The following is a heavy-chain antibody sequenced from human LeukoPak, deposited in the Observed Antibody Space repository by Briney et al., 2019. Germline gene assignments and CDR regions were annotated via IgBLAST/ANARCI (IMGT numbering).Heavy chain of an antibody. CDR3: AKEGRSLQTY. D-gene: IGHD5-24*01. J-gene: IGHJ4*02. Sequence: GGSLRLSCAASGFMFSSNWMSWVRLAPGKGLEWVANIKEDGTETYYVDSVKGRFTISRDNAKNSLYLQMNSLRVEDTAVYYCAKEGRSLQTYWAQGTLVTVSS. V-gene: IGHV3-7*03. CDR1: GFMFSSNW. CDR2: IKEDGTET.